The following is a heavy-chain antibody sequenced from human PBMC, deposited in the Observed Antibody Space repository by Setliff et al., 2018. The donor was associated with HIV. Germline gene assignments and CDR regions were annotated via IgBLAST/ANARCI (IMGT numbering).Heavy chain of an antibody. Sequence: PSETLSLTCTVSGGSISRSDYCWGWIRQPPGKGLEWIGSVYYTWNTYYNPSLKSRVTVSVDTSKNQFSLKLGSVTAADTAVYYCARHSIAVVIGVPERDDAFDIWGHGTMVTVSS. J-gene: IGHJ3*02. CDR2: VYYTWNT. CDR1: GGSISRSDYC. V-gene: IGHV4-39*01. D-gene: IGHD2-21*01. CDR3: ARHSIAVVIGVPERDDAFDI.